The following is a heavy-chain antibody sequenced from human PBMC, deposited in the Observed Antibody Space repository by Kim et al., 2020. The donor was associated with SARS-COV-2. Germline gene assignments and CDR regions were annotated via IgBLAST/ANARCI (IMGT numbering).Heavy chain of an antibody. D-gene: IGHD3-10*01. J-gene: IGHJ5*02. V-gene: IGHV3-23*01. CDR3: ARIAGAYSNWFDP. Sequence: YADVVKGRFTISRDKSRNTVYLQMNRLGVEDTAVYYCARIAGAYSNWFDPWGQGTLVTVSS.